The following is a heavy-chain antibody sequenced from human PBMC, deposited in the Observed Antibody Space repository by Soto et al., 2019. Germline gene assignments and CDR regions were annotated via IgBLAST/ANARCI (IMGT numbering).Heavy chain of an antibody. CDR2: ISPIFGST. J-gene: IGHJ6*02. Sequence: VQLVQSGAEVKKPGSSVKVSCRASGATFRSYAFTWVRQAPGQGLEWMGGISPIFGSTIYARQFQGRVTITAADSASTAYMELNSLSSEDPAVYYCAGDYGVYDWYGMDVWGQGTTVTVSS. D-gene: IGHD4-17*01. CDR3: AGDYGVYDWYGMDV. V-gene: IGHV1-69*01. CDR1: GATFRSYA.